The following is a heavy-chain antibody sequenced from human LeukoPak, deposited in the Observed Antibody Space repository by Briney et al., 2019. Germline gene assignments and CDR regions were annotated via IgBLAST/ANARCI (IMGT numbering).Heavy chain of an antibody. Sequence: GGSLRLSCAASGFTFSNYAMSWVRQAPGKGLEWVSAISGSGDSTYYADSVKGRFTISRDNSKNTLYLQMNSLRAEDTAAYYCAKAIPDCSSTSCRNWYFDLWGRGTLVTVSS. CDR1: GFTFSNYA. V-gene: IGHV3-23*01. CDR2: ISGSGDST. D-gene: IGHD2-2*01. CDR3: AKAIPDCSSTSCRNWYFDL. J-gene: IGHJ2*01.